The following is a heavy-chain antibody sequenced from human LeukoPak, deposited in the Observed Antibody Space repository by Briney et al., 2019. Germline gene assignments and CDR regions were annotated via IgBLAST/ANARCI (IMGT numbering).Heavy chain of an antibody. CDR3: ARSADRSGYFREITLYYFDY. CDR1: GFTFSDFY. V-gene: IGHV3-11*01. J-gene: IGHJ4*02. D-gene: IGHD3-22*01. Sequence: GGSLRLSCAASGFTFSDFYMTWIRQAPGKGLEWVSYISNSGSTIYYADSVKGRFTISRDNAKNSLYLQMNSLRAEDTAVYYCARSADRSGYFREITLYYFDYWGQGALFTVSS. CDR2: ISNSGSTI.